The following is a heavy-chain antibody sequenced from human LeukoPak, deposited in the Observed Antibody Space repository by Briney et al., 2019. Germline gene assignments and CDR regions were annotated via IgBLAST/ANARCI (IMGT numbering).Heavy chain of an antibody. V-gene: IGHV3-30*03. CDR3: AREFLRRGQLDYYYGMDV. J-gene: IGHJ6*02. CDR1: GFTFSSYG. Sequence: GRSLRLSCAASGFTFSSYGMHWVRQAPGKGLEWVAVISYDGSNKYYADSVKGRFTISRDNSKNTLYLQMNSLRAEDTAVYYCAREFLRRGQLDYYYGMDVWGQGTTVTVSS. D-gene: IGHD6-6*01. CDR2: ISYDGSNK.